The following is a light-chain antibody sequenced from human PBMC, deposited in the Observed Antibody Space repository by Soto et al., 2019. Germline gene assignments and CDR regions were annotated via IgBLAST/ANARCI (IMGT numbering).Light chain of an antibody. V-gene: IGLV2-11*01. CDR2: DVS. CDR1: SSDVGGYNY. J-gene: IGLJ2*01. Sequence: QSVLTQPRSVSGSPGQSVTISCTGTSSDVGGYNYVSWYQQHPGKAPKLMIYDVSKRPSGVPDRFSGSKSGNTASLTISGLQAEDEADYYCCSYAGSYTVVFGGGTKLT. CDR3: CSYAGSYTVV.